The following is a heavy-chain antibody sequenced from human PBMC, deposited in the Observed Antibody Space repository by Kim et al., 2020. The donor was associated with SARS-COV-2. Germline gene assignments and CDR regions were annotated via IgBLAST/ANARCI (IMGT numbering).Heavy chain of an antibody. J-gene: IGHJ4*02. CDR3: VRVRYNSGSDYFDY. D-gene: IGHD5-18*01. CDR2: ISTNGDTT. Sequence: GGSLILSCAASGFIFSAAGMHWVRQAPGKGLEYVAAISTNGDTTYYGKSVKGRFTISRDDSKNTLYLQMGSLRAEDTAVYFCVRVRYNSGSDYFDYWGQGTLVTVSS. CDR1: GFIFSAAG. V-gene: IGHV3-64*01.